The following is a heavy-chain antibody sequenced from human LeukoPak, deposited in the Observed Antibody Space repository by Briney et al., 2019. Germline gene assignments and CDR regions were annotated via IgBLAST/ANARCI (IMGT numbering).Heavy chain of an antibody. CDR1: GYTFTSYY. J-gene: IGHJ4*02. CDR3: ARDDFSTYPGLNYFDY. D-gene: IGHD4-11*01. Sequence: ASVKVSCKASGYTFTSYYMHWVRQAPGQGLEWMGIINPSGGSTSYAQKFQGRVTITSDTTATTVYMELSSLRSEDTAVYYCARDDFSTYPGLNYFDYWGQGSLVTVSS. V-gene: IGHV1-46*01. CDR2: INPSGGST.